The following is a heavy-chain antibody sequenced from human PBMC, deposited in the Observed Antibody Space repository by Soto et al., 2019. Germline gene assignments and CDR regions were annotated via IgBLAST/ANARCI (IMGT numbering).Heavy chain of an antibody. V-gene: IGHV1-46*01. J-gene: IGHJ4*02. Sequence: ASAKVCCKASCYTFTSYGISWVRQAPGQGLEWMGTINPSDGSTNYAQEFQGRVAVTRDSSTSTLYMELSSLTSEDTAVYYCAREPGDYWGQGTLVTVSS. CDR3: AREPGDY. CDR2: INPSDGST. CDR1: CYTFTSYG.